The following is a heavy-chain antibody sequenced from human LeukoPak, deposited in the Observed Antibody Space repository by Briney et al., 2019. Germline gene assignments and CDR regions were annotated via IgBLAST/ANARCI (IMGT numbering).Heavy chain of an antibody. D-gene: IGHD6-19*01. CDR3: ARESHIAVAGTGFDY. J-gene: IGHJ4*02. CDR2: INLSGRST. CDR1: GYTFNAYY. Sequence: ASVTVSCKASGYTFNAYYMHWVRHAPGQGLEWMGIINLSGRSTRYAQEFQGRVTMTRDTSMSTVHMDLSSRRYGCIAVYDCARESHIAVAGTGFDYWGQGTLVTVSS. V-gene: IGHV1-46*02.